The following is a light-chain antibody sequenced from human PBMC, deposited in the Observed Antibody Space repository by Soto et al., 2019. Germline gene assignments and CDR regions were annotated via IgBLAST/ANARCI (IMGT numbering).Light chain of an antibody. J-gene: IGKJ4*01. CDR1: QSVLYNSNNKNH. V-gene: IGKV4-1*01. CDR3: QQRSDWPRT. Sequence: DFVMTQAPDSLAVSLGERATINCKSSQSVLYNSNNKNHLGWFQQKPGHPPKLLIYGASFRPSGVPDRFSGSGSGTDFTLTISSLQAEDVAVYYCQQRSDWPRTFGGGTKVEIK. CDR2: GAS.